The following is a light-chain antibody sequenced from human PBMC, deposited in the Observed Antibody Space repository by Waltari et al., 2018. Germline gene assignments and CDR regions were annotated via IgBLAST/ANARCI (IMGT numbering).Light chain of an antibody. Sequence: EIIMTQSPATLSVSPGERATLSCRASQSVTNNLAWSQQKPGQAPRLLIYRASTRATSIPARISGSGSGTEFTLTISSLQSEDFAFYYCQQYNNWPLTFGGGTKVEIK. CDR3: QQYNNWPLT. CDR2: RAS. J-gene: IGKJ4*01. CDR1: QSVTNN. V-gene: IGKV3-15*01.